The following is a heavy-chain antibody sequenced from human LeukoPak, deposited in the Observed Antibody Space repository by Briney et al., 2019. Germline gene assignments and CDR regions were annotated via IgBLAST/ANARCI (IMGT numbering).Heavy chain of an antibody. CDR2: INQDGSEK. D-gene: IGHD3-22*01. Sequence: GGSLRLSCAASGFTFSSYSMTWVRQAPGKGLEWVANINQDGSEKYYVDSVKGRFTISRDNAKNSLYLQMDSLRAEDTAVYYCAREGTYYYDSGGYYLDYWGQGTLVTVSS. CDR3: AREGTYYYDSGGYYLDY. J-gene: IGHJ4*02. CDR1: GFTFSSYS. V-gene: IGHV3-7*01.